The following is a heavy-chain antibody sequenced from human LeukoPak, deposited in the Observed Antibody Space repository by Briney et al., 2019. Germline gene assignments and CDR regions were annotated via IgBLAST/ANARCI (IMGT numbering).Heavy chain of an antibody. V-gene: IGHV3-48*04. CDR1: GFTFSSYA. D-gene: IGHD6-19*01. CDR2: ISSSGSTI. Sequence: GGSLRLSCAASGFTFSSYAMSWVRQAPGKGLEWVSYISSSGSTIYYADSVKGRFTISRDNAKNSLYLQMNSLRAEDTAVYYCAKDPRGRGRIAVAFTRQKNWFDPWGQGTLVTVSS. CDR3: AKDPRGRGRIAVAFTRQKNWFDP. J-gene: IGHJ5*02.